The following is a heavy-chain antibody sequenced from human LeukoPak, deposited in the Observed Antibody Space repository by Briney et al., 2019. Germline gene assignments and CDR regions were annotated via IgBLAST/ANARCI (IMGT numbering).Heavy chain of an antibody. CDR1: GGSFSGYY. V-gene: IGHV4-34*01. CDR3: ARIGLSPTVTAYYMDV. Sequence: SETLSLTCAVYGGSFSGYYWSWIRQPPGKGLEWIGEINHSGSTNYNPSLKSRVTISVDTSKNQFSLKLSSVTAADTAVYYCARIGLSPTVTAYYMDVWGKGTTVTVSS. J-gene: IGHJ6*03. CDR2: INHSGST. D-gene: IGHD4-17*01.